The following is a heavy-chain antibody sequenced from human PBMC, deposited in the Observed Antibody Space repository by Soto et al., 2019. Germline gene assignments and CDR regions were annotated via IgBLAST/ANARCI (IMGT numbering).Heavy chain of an antibody. V-gene: IGHV1-24*01. CDR2: FDPEDGET. Sequence: QVQLVQSGAEVKKPGASVKVSCKVSVYTLTELSMHWVRQAPGKGLEWMGGFDPEDGETIYAQKFQGRVTMTEDTSTDTAYMELSSLRSEDTAVYNCATRYGDYVPYYYGMDVWGQGTTVTVSS. D-gene: IGHD4-17*01. CDR1: VYTLTELS. J-gene: IGHJ6*02. CDR3: ATRYGDYVPYYYGMDV.